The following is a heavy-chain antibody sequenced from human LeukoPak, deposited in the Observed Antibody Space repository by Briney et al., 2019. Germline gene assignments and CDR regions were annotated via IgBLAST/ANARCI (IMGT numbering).Heavy chain of an antibody. D-gene: IGHD2-2*01. V-gene: IGHV1-69*05. CDR3: ARDPLGYCSSTRCYVDAFDI. Sequence: SVKVACKASGGTFSSYSISWVRQAPGQGLEWMGGIIPIFGTPNYAQKFQGRVTITTDDSTNTAYMELRSLRSEDTAVYYCARDPLGYCSSTRCYVDAFDIWGQGTMVTVSS. CDR2: IIPIFGTP. CDR1: GGTFSSYS. J-gene: IGHJ3*02.